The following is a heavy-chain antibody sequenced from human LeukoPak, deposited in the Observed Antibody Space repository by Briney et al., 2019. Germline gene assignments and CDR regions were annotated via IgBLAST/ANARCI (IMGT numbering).Heavy chain of an antibody. Sequence: PGGSLRLSCAASGFNFSSYWMHWVRQAPGKGLVWVSRINSDGSSTSYADSVNGRFTISRDNAKNSLYLQMNSLRAEDTAVYYCAELGITMIGGVWGKGTTVTISS. CDR2: INSDGSST. D-gene: IGHD3-10*02. CDR3: AELGITMIGGV. V-gene: IGHV3-74*01. CDR1: GFNFSSYW. J-gene: IGHJ6*04.